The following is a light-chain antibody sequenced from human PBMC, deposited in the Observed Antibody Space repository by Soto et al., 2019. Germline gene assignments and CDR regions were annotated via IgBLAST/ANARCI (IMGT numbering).Light chain of an antibody. CDR3: QQYHSSPLT. CDR2: GAS. CDR1: QCVTSSY. J-gene: IGKJ1*01. V-gene: IGKV3-20*01. Sequence: EIVLTQSPGTLSLSPGERATLSCRASQCVTSSYLAWYQQKPGQAPRRLIYGASIRATGIPDRFSGSGSGTDFTLTISRLEPEDFALYFCQQYHSSPLTFGQGTKVDIK.